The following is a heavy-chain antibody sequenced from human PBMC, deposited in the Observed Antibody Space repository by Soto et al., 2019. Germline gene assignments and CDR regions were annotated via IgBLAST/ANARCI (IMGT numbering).Heavy chain of an antibody. Sequence: QEHLVESGGGVVQPGRSLRLSCAASAFTFGDYGMHWVRQAPGKGLEWVGVISYDGSDKYYADSMKGRVSISRDNSQNTVYLQMDSLRIEDTTVYYCARYPRRCRSRSGYFYHYHSGMVGRGQVTTVSV. D-gene: IGHD5-12*01. CDR2: ISYDGSDK. CDR1: AFTFGDYG. J-gene: IGHJ6*02. CDR3: ARYPRRCRSRSGYFYHYHSGMVG. V-gene: IGHV3-30*03.